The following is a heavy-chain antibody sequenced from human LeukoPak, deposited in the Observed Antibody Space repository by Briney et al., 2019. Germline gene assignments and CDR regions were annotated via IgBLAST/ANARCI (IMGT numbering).Heavy chain of an antibody. V-gene: IGHV4-61*02. CDR1: GDSITSSSYY. J-gene: IGHJ2*01. CDR3: ARLNWGFHWYFDL. Sequence: SETLSLTCTVSGDSITSSSYYWSWIRQPAGKGLEWIGRIYTSGSTNYNPSLKSRVTISVDTSKNQFSLKLSSVTAADTAVYYCARLNWGFHWYFDLWGRGTLVTVSS. D-gene: IGHD7-27*01. CDR2: IYTSGST.